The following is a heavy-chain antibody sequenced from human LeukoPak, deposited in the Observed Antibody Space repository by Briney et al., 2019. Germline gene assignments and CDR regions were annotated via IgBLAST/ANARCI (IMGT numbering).Heavy chain of an antibody. CDR3: ARHKGRQMATTPFDY. Sequence: SETLSLTCAVYGGSFSGYYWSWIRQPPGKGLEWIGEINHSGSTNYNPSLKSRVTISVDTSKNQFSLKLSSVAAADTALYYCARHKGRQMATTPFDYWGQGTLVTVSS. CDR2: INHSGST. J-gene: IGHJ4*02. D-gene: IGHD5-24*01. CDR1: GGSFSGYY. V-gene: IGHV4-34*01.